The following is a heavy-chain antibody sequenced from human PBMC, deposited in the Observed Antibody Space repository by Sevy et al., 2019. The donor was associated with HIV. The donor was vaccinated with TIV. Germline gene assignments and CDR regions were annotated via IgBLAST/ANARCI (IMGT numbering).Heavy chain of an antibody. CDR3: GSDKGMGAFDI. CDR1: GFTFSSYD. J-gene: IGHJ3*02. D-gene: IGHD1-26*01. Sequence: GGSLRLSCAASGFTFSSYDMHWVRQATGKGLEWVSAIGTAGDTYYPGSVKGRFTISRENAKNSLYLQMNSLRAGDTAVYYCGSDKGMGAFDIWGQGTMVTVSS. CDR2: IGTAGDT. V-gene: IGHV3-13*01.